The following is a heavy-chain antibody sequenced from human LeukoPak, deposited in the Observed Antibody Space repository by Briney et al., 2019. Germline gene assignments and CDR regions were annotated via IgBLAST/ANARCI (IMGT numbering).Heavy chain of an antibody. CDR1: GGSISSSSYY. CDR3: ARHEHSLNYYDSSGYPDY. Sequence: PSETLSLTCTVSGGSISSSSYYWGWIRQPPGKGLEWIGSIYYSGSTYYNPSLKSRVTISVDTSKNQFSLKLSSVTAADTAVYYCARHEHSLNYYDSSGYPDYWGQGTLVTVSS. D-gene: IGHD3-22*01. CDR2: IYYSGST. V-gene: IGHV4-39*01. J-gene: IGHJ4*02.